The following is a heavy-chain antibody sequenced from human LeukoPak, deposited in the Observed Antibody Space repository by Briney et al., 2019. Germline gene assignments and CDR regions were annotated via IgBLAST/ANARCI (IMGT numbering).Heavy chain of an antibody. CDR2: IYSGGNT. Sequence: GGSLRLSCAASGFTVSSTYMTWVRQAPGKGLEWVSVIYSGGNTYHADSVKGRFTISRDNSKNTLYLQMNSLRADDTAVYYCARDLSELVRWGQGTLVTVSS. CDR3: ARDLSELVR. V-gene: IGHV3-53*01. CDR1: GFTVSSTY. D-gene: IGHD1-26*01. J-gene: IGHJ4*02.